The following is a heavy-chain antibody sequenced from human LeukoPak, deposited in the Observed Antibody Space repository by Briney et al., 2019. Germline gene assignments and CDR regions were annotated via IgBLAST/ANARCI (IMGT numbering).Heavy chain of an antibody. CDR1: GFSFSTYW. Sequence: GGSLRLSCAASGFSFSTYWMHWVRQAPGKGLVWVSRIKSDGGTNYADSAKGRFTISRDNAKKTVSLQMNSLRPEDTGVYYCARAPSEIGGYYPEYFRHWGQGTLVTVSS. CDR3: ARAPSEIGGYYPEYFRH. J-gene: IGHJ1*01. V-gene: IGHV3-74*01. CDR2: IKSDGGT. D-gene: IGHD3-22*01.